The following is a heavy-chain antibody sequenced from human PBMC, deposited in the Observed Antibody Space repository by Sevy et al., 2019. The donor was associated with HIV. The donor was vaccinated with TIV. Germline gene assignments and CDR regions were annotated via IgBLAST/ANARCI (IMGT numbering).Heavy chain of an antibody. V-gene: IGHV3-23*01. CDR3: AKALNPALESMIEVVLRTLKGFDV. CDR2: ISGSAYST. CDR1: GFTFNTYA. D-gene: IGHD3-22*01. Sequence: GGSLRLSCAASGFTFNTYAMSWVRQAPGKGLEWVSGISGSAYSTYYADSVKGRFTISRDNSKNTLYLQMNSLRADDTATYYCAKALNPALESMIEVVLRTLKGFDVWGQGTMVTVSS. J-gene: IGHJ3*01.